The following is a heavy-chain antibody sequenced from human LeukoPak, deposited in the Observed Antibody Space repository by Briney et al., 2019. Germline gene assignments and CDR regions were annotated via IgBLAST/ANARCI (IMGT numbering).Heavy chain of an antibody. CDR2: ISGSDGST. CDR1: GFTFSNYA. CDR3: AKSNGYGLIDI. J-gene: IGHJ3*02. D-gene: IGHD3-10*01. Sequence: GGSLRLSCAASGFTFSNYAMSWVRQAPGKGLEWVSAISGSDGSTNYADSVKGRFTISRDNSKNTLYLQMNSLRAEDTAVYYCAKSNGYGLIDIWGQGTMVTVSS. V-gene: IGHV3-23*01.